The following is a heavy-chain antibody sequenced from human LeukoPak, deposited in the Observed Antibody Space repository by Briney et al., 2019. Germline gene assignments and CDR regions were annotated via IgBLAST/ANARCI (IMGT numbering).Heavy chain of an antibody. Sequence: GGSLRLSCAASGFTFDDYAMHWVRQAPGKGLEWVSGISWNSGSIGYADSVKGRFTISRDNAKNSLYLQMNSLRAEDTALYYCAKGANYDILTGYAFDIWGQGTMVTVSS. CDR2: ISWNSGSI. CDR3: AKGANYDILTGYAFDI. CDR1: GFTFDDYA. V-gene: IGHV3-9*01. D-gene: IGHD3-9*01. J-gene: IGHJ3*02.